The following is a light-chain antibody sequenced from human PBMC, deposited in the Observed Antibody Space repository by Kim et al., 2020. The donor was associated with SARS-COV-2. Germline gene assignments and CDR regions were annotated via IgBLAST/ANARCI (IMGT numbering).Light chain of an antibody. J-gene: IGLJ3*02. CDR1: NSNIGAGYN. Sequence: QSVLTQPPSVSGAPGQRVTISCTGSNSNIGAGYNVHWYQQLPGTAPKLLIYGNSNRPSGVPDRFSGSKSGTSASLAITGLQAEDEADYYCQSYDRSLSGYWVFGGGTQLTVL. CDR2: GNS. CDR3: QSYDRSLSGYWV. V-gene: IGLV1-40*01.